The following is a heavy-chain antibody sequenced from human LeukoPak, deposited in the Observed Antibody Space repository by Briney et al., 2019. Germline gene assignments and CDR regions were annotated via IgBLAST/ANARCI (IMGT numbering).Heavy chain of an antibody. CDR3: AGRDVSSGRYGLDY. V-gene: IGHV4-39*01. D-gene: IGHD1-26*01. Sequence: SETLSLTCAVSGDSISSSTYYWGWIRQPPGKGLEWSGSLYYSGSTYYNPSLRSRVTISVDTSKNQLSLKVTSVTAADTDVYYCAGRDVSSGRYGLDYWGQGTLVTVSS. J-gene: IGHJ4*02. CDR1: GDSISSSTYY. CDR2: LYYSGST.